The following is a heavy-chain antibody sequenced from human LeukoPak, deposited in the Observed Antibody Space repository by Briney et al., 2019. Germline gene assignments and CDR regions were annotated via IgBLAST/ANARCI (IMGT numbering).Heavy chain of an antibody. CDR2: MNPNSGNT. J-gene: IGHJ6*02. Sequence: ASVKVSCKASGYTFTSYDINWVRQATGQGLEWMGWMNPNSGNTGYAQKYQGRVTMTRNTSISTAYMELSSLRSEDTAVYYCARGFPLRYFDWLLVYYYGMDVWGQGTTVTVSS. D-gene: IGHD3-9*01. CDR3: ARGFPLRYFDWLLVYYYGMDV. V-gene: IGHV1-8*01. CDR1: GYTFTSYD.